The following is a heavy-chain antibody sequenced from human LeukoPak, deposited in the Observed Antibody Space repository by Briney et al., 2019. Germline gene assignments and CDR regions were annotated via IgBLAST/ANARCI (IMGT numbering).Heavy chain of an antibody. D-gene: IGHD5-18*01. CDR3: TKREKYSYGHP. CDR2: IIGSGDST. J-gene: IGHJ5*02. CDR1: GFTFSTYA. Sequence: GESLRLFCAASGFTFSTYAMSWVRQAPGKGLEWVSSIIGSGDSTYYADSVKGRFTISRDNSKNTVYLQMNSLGADDTAVYYCTKREKYSYGHPWGQGTLVTVSS. V-gene: IGHV3-23*01.